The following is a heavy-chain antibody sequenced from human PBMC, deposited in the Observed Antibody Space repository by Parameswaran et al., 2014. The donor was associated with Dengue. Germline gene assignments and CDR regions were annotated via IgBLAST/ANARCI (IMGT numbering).Heavy chain of an antibody. CDR1: GFTVSSNY. CDR2: IYSGGST. CDR3: ARGVEVGATTHDYFDY. D-gene: IGHD1-26*01. J-gene: IGHJ4*02. Sequence: LKISCAASGFTVSSNYMSWVRQAPGKGLEWVSVIYSGGSTYYADSVKGRFTISRDNSKNTLYLQMNSLRAEDTAVYYCARGVEVGATTHDYFDYWGQGTLVTVSS. V-gene: IGHV3-66*02.